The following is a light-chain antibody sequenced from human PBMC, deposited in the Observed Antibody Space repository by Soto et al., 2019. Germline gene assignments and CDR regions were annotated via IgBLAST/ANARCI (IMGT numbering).Light chain of an antibody. V-gene: IGKV4-1*01. CDR3: QQYFTTPH. CDR1: QNLLYSSNNKNY. Sequence: DIVMTQSPDSLAVSLGERATINCKSSQNLLYSSNNKNYLAWYQHKPGQPPKLLIYWASTRESGVPDRFSGSGSGTDFTLTISNLQAEDGAVYYCQQYFTTPHFGQGTKVEIK. CDR2: WAS. J-gene: IGKJ1*01.